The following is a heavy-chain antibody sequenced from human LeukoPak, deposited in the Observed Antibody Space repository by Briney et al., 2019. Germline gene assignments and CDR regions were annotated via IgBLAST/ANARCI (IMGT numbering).Heavy chain of an antibody. CDR1: GFTFSSYA. D-gene: IGHD3-9*01. V-gene: IGHV3-23*01. J-gene: IGHJ3*02. CDR3: AKLFSDWYGAFDI. CDR2: ISGTGGST. Sequence: GGSLRLSCAASGFTFSSYAMSWVRKAPGKGLELVSAISGTGGSTYYADSVKDRFTISRDNSNNTLYLQMNSLRAEHTAVYYCAKLFSDWYGAFDIWGQRTMVTVSS.